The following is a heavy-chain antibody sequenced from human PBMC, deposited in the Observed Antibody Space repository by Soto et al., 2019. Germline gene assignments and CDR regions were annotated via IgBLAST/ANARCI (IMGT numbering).Heavy chain of an antibody. J-gene: IGHJ4*02. CDR1: GFSVRTNY. Sequence: EVQLVETGGGLIQPGGSLRLSCAASGFSVRTNYMSWVRQAPGKGLEWVSVFESGGSIYYADSVKGRFIISRDYAKNTVYLQMNSLRAEDTAVYYCARAGVTPHFFDYWGQGTLVTVSS. CDR2: FESGGSI. CDR3: ARAGVTPHFFDY. D-gene: IGHD2-21*02. V-gene: IGHV3-53*02.